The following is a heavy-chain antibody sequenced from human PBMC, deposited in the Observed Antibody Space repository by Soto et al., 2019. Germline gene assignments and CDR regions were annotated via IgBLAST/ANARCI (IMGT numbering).Heavy chain of an antibody. Sequence: ASVKVSCKASGYTFASYAISWMRQAPGQGLEWMGWISAYNGNTNYAQKLQGRVTMTTDTSTSTAYMELSRLRSDDTAVYYCARVGQGYYGMDVWGQGTTVTVSS. J-gene: IGHJ6*02. V-gene: IGHV1-18*01. CDR1: GYTFASYA. CDR3: ARVGQGYYGMDV. CDR2: ISAYNGNT.